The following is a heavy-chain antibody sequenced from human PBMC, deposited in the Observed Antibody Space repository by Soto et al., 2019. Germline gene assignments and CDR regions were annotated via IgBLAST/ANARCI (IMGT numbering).Heavy chain of an antibody. CDR1: GFTFNSYG. D-gene: IGHD5-18*01. Sequence: QVQLVESGGGVVQPGRSLRLSCAASGFTFNSYGMQWVRQAPGKGLEWVSLISYDGINKYYADSVKGRFTFSRDNSKNTLYLQMNSLRAEDTAVYFCAGGYSFGDYWGQGTLVTVSS. CDR3: AGGYSFGDY. CDR2: ISYDGINK. J-gene: IGHJ4*02. V-gene: IGHV3-30*03.